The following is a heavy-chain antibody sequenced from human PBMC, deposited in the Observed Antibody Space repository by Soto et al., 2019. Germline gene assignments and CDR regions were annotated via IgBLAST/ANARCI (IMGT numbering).Heavy chain of an antibody. CDR2: ISYDGSNK. CDR1: GFTFSSYG. D-gene: IGHD2-2*01. V-gene: IGHV3-30*18. Sequence: QVQLVESGGGVVQPGRSLRLSCAASGFTFSSYGMHWVRQAPGKGLEWVAVISYDGSNKYYADSVKGRFTISRDNSKNTLYLQKNSLRAEDTAVYYCTKLIGYCTSNTCPPYYWSMDVWGQGTTVTVSS. J-gene: IGHJ6*02. CDR3: TKLIGYCTSNTCPPYYWSMDV.